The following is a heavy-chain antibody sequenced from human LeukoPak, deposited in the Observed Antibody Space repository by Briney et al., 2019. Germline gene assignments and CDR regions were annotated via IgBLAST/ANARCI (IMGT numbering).Heavy chain of an antibody. V-gene: IGHV4-59*01. Sequence: SETLSLTCTVSGGSISSYYWSWIRQPPGKGLEWIGYIYYSASTNYNPSLKSRVTISVDTSNNQFSLKLSSVTAADTAVCYCARGSRGYSYGWGQGTLVTVSS. CDR2: IYYSAST. CDR3: ARGSRGYSYG. J-gene: IGHJ4*02. CDR1: GGSISSYY. D-gene: IGHD5-18*01.